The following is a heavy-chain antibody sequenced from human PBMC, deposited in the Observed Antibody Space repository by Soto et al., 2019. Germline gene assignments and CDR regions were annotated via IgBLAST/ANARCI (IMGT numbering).Heavy chain of an antibody. CDR2: ISYDGSNK. Sequence: QVQLVESGGGVVQPGRSLRLSCAASGFTFSSYGMHWVRQAPGKGLEWVAVISYDGSNKYYADSVKGRFTISRDNSKNPLYLQMNSLRAEDTAVYYCAKDFSYYDSSGYQDYYYGMDVWGQGTTVTVSS. J-gene: IGHJ6*02. CDR3: AKDFSYYDSSGYQDYYYGMDV. CDR1: GFTFSSYG. V-gene: IGHV3-30*18. D-gene: IGHD3-22*01.